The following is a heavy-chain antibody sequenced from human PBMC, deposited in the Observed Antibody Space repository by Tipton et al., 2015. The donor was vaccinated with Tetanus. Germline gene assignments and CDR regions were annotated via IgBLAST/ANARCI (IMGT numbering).Heavy chain of an antibody. CDR3: ARERIEAFYYYGLDV. J-gene: IGHJ6*02. Sequence: QLVQSGPEVKKPGSSVKVSCKASGGTFTNYALSWVRQAPGQGLEWVGGITPIFGTTNSAPKFQGRVTITADESTNTAYMELSSLRSEDTAVYYCARERIEAFYYYGLDVWGQGTTVTVSS. D-gene: IGHD3-3*02. V-gene: IGHV1-69*01. CDR1: GGTFTNYA. CDR2: ITPIFGTT.